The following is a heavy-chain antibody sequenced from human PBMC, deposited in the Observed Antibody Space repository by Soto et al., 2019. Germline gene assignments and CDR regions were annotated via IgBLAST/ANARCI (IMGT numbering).Heavy chain of an antibody. CDR2: ISAYNGNT. J-gene: IGHJ4*02. Sequence: ASVKVSCKASGYTFTSYGISWVRQAPGQGLELMGWISAYNGNTNYAQKLQGRVTMTTDTSTSTAYMELRSLRSDDTAVYYCARDRPRGGDYVFDYWGQGTLVTVYS. CDR1: GYTFTSYG. D-gene: IGHD4-17*01. V-gene: IGHV1-18*01. CDR3: ARDRPRGGDYVFDY.